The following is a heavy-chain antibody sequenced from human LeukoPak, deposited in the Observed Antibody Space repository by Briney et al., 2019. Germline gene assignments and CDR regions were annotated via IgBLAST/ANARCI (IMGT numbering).Heavy chain of an antibody. CDR1: GFTLADLS. D-gene: IGHD2-2*01. J-gene: IGHJ6*03. V-gene: IGHV1-24*01. CDR3: ATGVYCAATTCPGYQHYYYFMDV. Sequence: ASVKVSCKVSGFTLADLSMHWVRQAPGKGLEWVGGFDRKNGDTIYAQRFRGRVTLTEDTSTGTAYMDLSSLSADDTAVYYCATGVYCAATTCPGYQHYYYFMDVWGKGTTVTVSS. CDR2: FDRKNGDT.